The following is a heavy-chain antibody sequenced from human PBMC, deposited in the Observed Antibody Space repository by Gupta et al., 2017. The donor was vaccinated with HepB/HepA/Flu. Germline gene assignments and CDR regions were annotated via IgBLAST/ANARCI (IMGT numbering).Heavy chain of an antibody. CDR3: ARHPHFGLYDFWSGYYTGGFDY. V-gene: IGHV4-39*01. Sequence: QLQLQESGPGLVKPSETLSLTCTVSGGSISSSSYYWGRIRQPPGKGLEWIGSIYYSGSTYYNPSLKSRVTISVDTSKNQFSLKLSSVTAADTAVYYCARHPHFGLYDFWSGYYTGGFDYWGQGTLVTVSS. CDR2: IYYSGST. D-gene: IGHD3-3*01. J-gene: IGHJ4*02. CDR1: GGSISSSSYY.